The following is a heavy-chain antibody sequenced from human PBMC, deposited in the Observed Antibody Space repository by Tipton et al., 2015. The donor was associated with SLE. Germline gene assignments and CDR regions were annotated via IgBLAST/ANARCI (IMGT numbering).Heavy chain of an antibody. CDR1: GGSFSGYY. J-gene: IGHJ4*02. D-gene: IGHD6-19*01. CDR3: ARALSSGWYYY. CDR2: INHSGST. Sequence: TLSLTCAVYGGSFSGYYWSWTRQPPGKGLEWIGEINHSGSTNYNPSLKSRVTISVDTSKKQFSLKLSSVTAADTAVYYCARALSSGWYYYWGQGTLVTVSS. V-gene: IGHV4-34*01.